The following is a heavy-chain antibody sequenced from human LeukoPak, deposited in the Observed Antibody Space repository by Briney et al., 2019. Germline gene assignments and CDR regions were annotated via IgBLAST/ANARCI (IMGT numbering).Heavy chain of an antibody. D-gene: IGHD3-10*01. CDR1: GYTFTGYY. CDR3: ARAPPYYYGSGTDY. J-gene: IGHJ4*02. Sequence: ASVKVSCKASGYTFTGYYMHWVRQAPGQGLEWMGRINPNSGGTNYAQKFQGRVTMTRDTSISTAYMELRRLRSDDTAVYYCARAPPYYYGSGTDYWGQGTLVTVSS. V-gene: IGHV1-2*06. CDR2: INPNSGGT.